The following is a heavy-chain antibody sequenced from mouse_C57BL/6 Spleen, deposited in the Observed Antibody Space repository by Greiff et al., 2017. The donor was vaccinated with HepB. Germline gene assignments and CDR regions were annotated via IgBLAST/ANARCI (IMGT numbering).Heavy chain of an antibody. D-gene: IGHD2-3*01. CDR2: IRSKSNNYAT. V-gene: IGHV10-1*01. J-gene: IGHJ4*01. Sequence: DVKLVESGGGLVQPKGSLKLSCAASGFSFNTYAMNWVRQAPGKGLEWVARIRSKSNNYATYYADSVKDRFTISRDDSESMLYLQMNNLKTEDTAMYYCVRPNYDLYAMDYWGQGTSVTVSS. CDR3: VRPNYDLYAMDY. CDR1: GFSFNTYA.